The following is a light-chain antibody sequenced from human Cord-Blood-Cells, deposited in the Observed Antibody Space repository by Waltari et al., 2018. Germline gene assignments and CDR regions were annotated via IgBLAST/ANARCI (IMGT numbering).Light chain of an antibody. CDR3: SSYTSSSTLV. J-gene: IGLJ2*01. Sequence: QSALTQPASVSGSPGQSITISCTGTSSDVGGYNYLSCYQQHPGKAPKPMIYEVSNRPSGVANRFSGSKSGNTASLTISGLQAEDEADYYCSSYTSSSTLVFGGGTKLTVL. V-gene: IGLV2-14*01. CDR1: SSDVGGYNY. CDR2: EVS.